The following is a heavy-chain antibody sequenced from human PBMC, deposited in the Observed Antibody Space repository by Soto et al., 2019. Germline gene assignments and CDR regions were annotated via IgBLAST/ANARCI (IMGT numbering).Heavy chain of an antibody. CDR2: ISLYSDGT. D-gene: IGHD2-2*01. CDR3: ARVVPGAEAWFGP. V-gene: IGHV1-18*01. Sequence: ASVKVSCKTSGYTFSNYGITWVRQAPGQPLEWLGWISLYSDGTNYAQKFQGRVSMTTDTFTTTAYMELRSLRSDDTAVYYCARVVPGAEAWFGPWGQGPLVTVSS. CDR1: GYTFSNYG. J-gene: IGHJ5*02.